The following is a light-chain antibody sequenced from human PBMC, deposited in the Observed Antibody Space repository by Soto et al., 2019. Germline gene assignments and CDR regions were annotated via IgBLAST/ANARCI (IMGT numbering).Light chain of an antibody. CDR3: QQYNSYSVT. J-gene: IGKJ4*01. CDR1: QSISSW. CDR2: TAS. Sequence: DIQITQSPSTLSASVVDRVTITFRASQSISSWLAWYQQQPGKAPKLLIYTASSLESGVPSRFSGSGSGTEFTLTISRLQHADFATYYCQQYNSYSVTFGGGTKVDIK. V-gene: IGKV1-5*03.